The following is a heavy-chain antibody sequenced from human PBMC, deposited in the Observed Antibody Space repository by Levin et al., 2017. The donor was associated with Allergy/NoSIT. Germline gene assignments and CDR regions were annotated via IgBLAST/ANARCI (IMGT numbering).Heavy chain of an antibody. D-gene: IGHD1-7*01. CDR1: GFTFSAYT. V-gene: IGHV3-48*01. CDR2: ISSSGSST. J-gene: IGHJ6*02. CDR3: AGNSGFYYFGVDV. Sequence: SGGSLRLSCAASGFTFSAYTMKWVRQAPGKGLEWVADISSSGSSTYYADSVKGRFTLSRDNAKNSLYLQMNSLRAEDTAVYYCAGNSGFYYFGVDVWGQGTTVTVSS.